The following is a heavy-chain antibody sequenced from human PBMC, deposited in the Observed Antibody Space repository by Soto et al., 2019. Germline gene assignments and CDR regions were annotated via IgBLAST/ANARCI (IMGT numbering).Heavy chain of an antibody. Sequence: EVQLLESGGGLVQPGGSLRLSCAASGFTFSSYAMSWVRQAPGKGLEWVSAISGSGGSTYYADSVKGRFTISRDNSKSTLYLQMNRLRAEDTAVYYCATFTEDPDAFDIWGQGTMVTVSS. J-gene: IGHJ3*02. CDR3: ATFTEDPDAFDI. CDR2: ISGSGGST. CDR1: GFTFSSYA. V-gene: IGHV3-23*01.